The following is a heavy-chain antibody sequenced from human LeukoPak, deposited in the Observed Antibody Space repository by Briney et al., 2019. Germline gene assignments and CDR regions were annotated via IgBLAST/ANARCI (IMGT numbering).Heavy chain of an antibody. CDR1: GYSISSGYY. D-gene: IGHD6-19*01. CDR3: ARDGPQWLVQGAFDY. V-gene: IGHV4-38-2*02. Sequence: PSETLSLTCTVSGYSISSGYYWGWIRQPPGKGLEWIGSIYYSGSTYYNPSLKSRVTISVDTSKNQFSLKLSSVTAADTAVYYCARDGPQWLVQGAFDYWGQGTLVTVSS. J-gene: IGHJ4*02. CDR2: IYYSGST.